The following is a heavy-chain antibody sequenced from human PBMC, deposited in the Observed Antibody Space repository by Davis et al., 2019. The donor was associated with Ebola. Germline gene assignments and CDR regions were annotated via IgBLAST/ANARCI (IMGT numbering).Heavy chain of an antibody. Sequence: GGSLRPSFQPPGFTSSTNGMLWVRPVPGKGLESVSVLWYDGSNKYYADSVKGRFTISRDNSKNTLYLQMNSLRAEDTAVYYCARVDEDGNTDHWGQETLVTVSS. CDR3: ARVDEDGNTDH. CDR2: LWYDGSNK. V-gene: IGHV3-33*01. J-gene: IGHJ4*02. CDR1: GFTSSTNG. D-gene: IGHD4-23*01.